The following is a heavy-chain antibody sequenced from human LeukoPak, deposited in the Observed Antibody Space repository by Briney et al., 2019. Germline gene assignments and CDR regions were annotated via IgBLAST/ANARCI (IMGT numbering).Heavy chain of an antibody. CDR2: ISGYNGNT. D-gene: IGHD3-22*01. Sequence: ASVKVSCKASGYTFTNFGISWVRQAPGQGLEWMGWISGYNGNTNYAQKLQGRVTMTTDTSTSTVYMDLRSLRSDDTAVYYCARDRHRRHYYDSSLHPPLDYWGQGTLVTVSS. V-gene: IGHV1-18*01. J-gene: IGHJ4*02. CDR3: ARDRHRRHYYDSSLHPPLDY. CDR1: GYTFTNFG.